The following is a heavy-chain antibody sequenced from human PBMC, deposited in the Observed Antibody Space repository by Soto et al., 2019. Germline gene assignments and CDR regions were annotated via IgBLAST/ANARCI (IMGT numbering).Heavy chain of an antibody. Sequence: SVKVSCKASGGTFSSYTISWVRQAPGQGLEWMGRIIPILGIANYAQKFQGRVTITADKSTSTAYMELSSLRSEDTAVYYCARDSTSFYYYYYMDVWGKGTTVTVSS. CDR1: GGTFSSYT. CDR3: ARDSTSFYYYYYMDV. V-gene: IGHV1-69*04. CDR2: IIPILGIA. D-gene: IGHD2-2*01. J-gene: IGHJ6*03.